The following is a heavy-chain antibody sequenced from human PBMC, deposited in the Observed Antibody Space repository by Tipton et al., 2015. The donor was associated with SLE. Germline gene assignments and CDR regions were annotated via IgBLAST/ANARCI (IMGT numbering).Heavy chain of an antibody. J-gene: IGHJ5*02. CDR3: ARHCCLGGTCSPWGGWFDP. D-gene: IGHD2-15*01. Sequence: TLSLTCTVSGGSISSQFWNWIRQSAGKGMVWMGRIYSTGGTKYNPSLKSRVTMSVDTSKNQFSLNLSSLTAADTAVYYCARHCCLGGTCSPWGGWFDPWGQGTLVSVSS. V-gene: IGHV4-4*07. CDR1: GGSISSQF. CDR2: IYSTGGT.